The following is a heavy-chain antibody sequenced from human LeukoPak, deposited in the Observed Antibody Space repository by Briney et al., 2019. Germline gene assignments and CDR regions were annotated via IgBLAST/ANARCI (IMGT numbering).Heavy chain of an antibody. Sequence: GASVKVSCKASGYTFTGYYMHWVRQAPGQGLEWMGWINPNSGGTNYAQKFQGRATMTRDTSISTAYMELSRLRSDDTAVYYCARDGEDIVVVPAAPHSFYYYYYYMDVWGKGTTVTVSS. CDR1: GYTFTGYY. V-gene: IGHV1-2*02. CDR2: INPNSGGT. J-gene: IGHJ6*03. CDR3: ARDGEDIVVVPAAPHSFYYYYYYMDV. D-gene: IGHD2-2*01.